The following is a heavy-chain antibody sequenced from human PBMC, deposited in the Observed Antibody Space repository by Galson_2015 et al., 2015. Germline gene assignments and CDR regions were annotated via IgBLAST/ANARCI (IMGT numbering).Heavy chain of an antibody. CDR3: LVRGVPLGDAFDI. J-gene: IGHJ3*02. D-gene: IGHD3-10*01. CDR1: GYSFTSYW. V-gene: IGHV5-10-1*01. CDR2: IDPSDSYT. Sequence: QSGAEVKKPGESLRISCKGSGYSFTSYWISWVRQMPGKGLEWMWRIDPSDSYTNYSPSFQGHVTISADKSISTAYLQWSSLKASDTAMYYCLVRGVPLGDAFDIWGQGTMVTVSS.